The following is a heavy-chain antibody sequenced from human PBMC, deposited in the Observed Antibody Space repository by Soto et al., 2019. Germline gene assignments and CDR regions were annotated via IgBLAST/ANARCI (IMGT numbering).Heavy chain of an antibody. CDR2: IYYSGST. CDR1: GGSISSGGYY. Sequence: SETLSLTCTVSGGSISSGGYYWSWIRQHPGKGLEWIGYIYYSGSTYYNPSLKSRVTISVDTSKNQFSLKLSSVTAADTAVYYCARSHYYGYYFDYWGQGTLVTVSS. J-gene: IGHJ4*02. CDR3: ARSHYYGYYFDY. V-gene: IGHV4-31*03. D-gene: IGHD3-10*01.